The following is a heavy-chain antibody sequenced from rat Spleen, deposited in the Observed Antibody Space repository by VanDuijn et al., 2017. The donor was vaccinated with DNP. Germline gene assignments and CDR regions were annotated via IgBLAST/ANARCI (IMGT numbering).Heavy chain of an antibody. Sequence: EVQLVESGGGLVQPGRSLKLSCAASGFTFSDHNMAWVRQAPQKGLEWVAPINYDGRNTYYLDSVKGRVTIPRDKAKSTLYLQMESLSSEDTATYYCASRPPPTRGPFDYWGQGVLVTVSS. CDR2: INYDGRNT. CDR1: GFTFSDHN. CDR3: ASRPPPTRGPFDY. J-gene: IGHJ2*01. V-gene: IGHV5-7*01. D-gene: IGHD1-4*01.